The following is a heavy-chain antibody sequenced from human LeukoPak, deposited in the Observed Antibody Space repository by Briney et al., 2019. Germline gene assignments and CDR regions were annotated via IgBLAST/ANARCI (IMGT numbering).Heavy chain of an antibody. V-gene: IGHV4-59*12. CDR3: AREYSSSWYS. CDR1: GGSISSYY. J-gene: IGHJ4*02. CDR2: IYYSGST. Sequence: SETLSLTCTVSGGSISSYYWNWIRQPPGKGLEWIGYIYYSGSTYYNPSLKSRVTISVDTSKNQFSLKLSSVTAADTAVYYCAREYSSSWYSWGQGTLVTVSS. D-gene: IGHD6-13*01.